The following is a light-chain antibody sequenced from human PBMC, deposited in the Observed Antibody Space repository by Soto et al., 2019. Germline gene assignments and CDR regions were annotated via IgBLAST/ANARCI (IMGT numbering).Light chain of an antibody. CDR2: GNS. Sequence: QSVLTQPPSVSGAPGQRVTISCTWSSSNIGAGYDVHWYQQLPGTAPKLLIYGNSNRPSGVPDRFSGSKSGTSASLAITGLQAEDEADYYCQSYDSSLSAFYVFGPGTKLTVL. V-gene: IGLV1-40*01. J-gene: IGLJ1*01. CDR3: QSYDSSLSAFYV. CDR1: SSNIGAGYD.